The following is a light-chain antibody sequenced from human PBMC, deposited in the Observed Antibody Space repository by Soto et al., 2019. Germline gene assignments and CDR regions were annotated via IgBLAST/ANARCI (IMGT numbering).Light chain of an antibody. J-gene: IGKJ4*01. Sequence: DIQMTQPPSSLSASVGDRVTITCRASQGIRNDLGWYQQKPGKAPKLLIHAASTLHGGVPSRFSGSGSGTDFTLTITSLQAEDFATYYCQQTRTYPSTFGGGTKVDIK. V-gene: IGKV1-17*01. CDR1: QGIRND. CDR3: QQTRTYPST. CDR2: AAS.